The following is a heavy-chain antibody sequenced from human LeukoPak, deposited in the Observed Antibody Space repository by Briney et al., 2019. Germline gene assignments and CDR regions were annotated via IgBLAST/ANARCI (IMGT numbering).Heavy chain of an antibody. D-gene: IGHD5-18*01. CDR2: IYHSGST. J-gene: IGHJ6*03. CDR3: ARGHSYGLGRHRYYYMDV. V-gene: IGHV4-38-2*02. CDR1: GYSISSGYY. Sequence: PSETLSLTCTVSGYSISSGYYWGWIRQPPGKGLEWIGSIYHSGSTYYNPSLKSRVTISVDTSRNQFSLKLSSVTAADTAVYYCARGHSYGLGRHRYYYMDVWGKGTTVTVSS.